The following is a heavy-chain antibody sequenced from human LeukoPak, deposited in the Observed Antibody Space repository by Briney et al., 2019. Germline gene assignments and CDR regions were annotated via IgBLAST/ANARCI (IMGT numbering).Heavy chain of an antibody. CDR2: ISWNSGSI. CDR3: AKDQSSRSSSVAFDI. J-gene: IGHJ3*02. CDR1: GFTFGDYA. Sequence: GGSLRLSCAASGFTFGDYAMHWVRQAPGKGLEWVSGISWNSGSIGYADSVKGRFTISRDNAKNSLYLQMNSLRAEDMALYYCAKDQSSRSSSVAFDIWGQGTMVTVSS. D-gene: IGHD6-6*01. V-gene: IGHV3-9*03.